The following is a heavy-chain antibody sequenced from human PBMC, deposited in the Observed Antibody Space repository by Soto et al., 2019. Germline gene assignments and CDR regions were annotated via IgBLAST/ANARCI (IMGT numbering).Heavy chain of an antibody. CDR3: TTHAPEDMIRK. CDR2: IRNKANSYAT. J-gene: IGHJ4*02. V-gene: IGHV3-73*02. D-gene: IGHD2-15*01. Sequence: EVQLVESGGGLVQPGGSLKLSCAASGFTFSGSALHWVRQASGKGLEWVGRIRNKANSYATAYAASVKGRFTISRDDSKNTAFLQMNSLKTEDTALYYCTTHAPEDMIRKWGPATLVTVSS. CDR1: GFTFSGSA.